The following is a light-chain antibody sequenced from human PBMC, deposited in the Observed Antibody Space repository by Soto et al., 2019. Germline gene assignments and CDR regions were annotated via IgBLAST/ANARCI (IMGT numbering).Light chain of an antibody. CDR2: DVN. CDR1: SSDVGGYHY. V-gene: IGLV2-11*01. CDR3: CSYAGSYTLV. Sequence: QSVLPQPRSVSGSPGQSVTLSCTGTSSDVGGYHYVSWYQHHPGKAPKIIIYDVNKRPSGVPDRFSGSKSGNTASLTISGLQTEDEADYYCCSYAGSYTLVFGGGTK. J-gene: IGLJ2*01.